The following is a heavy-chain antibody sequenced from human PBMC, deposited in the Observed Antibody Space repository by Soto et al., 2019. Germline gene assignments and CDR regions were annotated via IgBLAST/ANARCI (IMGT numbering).Heavy chain of an antibody. V-gene: IGHV1-69*04. CDR1: GYTFTSYG. J-gene: IGHJ3*02. Sequence: SVKVSCKASGYTFTSYGISWVRQAPGQGLEWMGRISPYLGIANYAQKFQGRVTITADKSTSTAYMELSSLRSEDTAVYYCARLLVPAARGAFDIWGQGTMVTVSS. CDR2: ISPYLGIA. CDR3: ARLLVPAARGAFDI. D-gene: IGHD2-2*01.